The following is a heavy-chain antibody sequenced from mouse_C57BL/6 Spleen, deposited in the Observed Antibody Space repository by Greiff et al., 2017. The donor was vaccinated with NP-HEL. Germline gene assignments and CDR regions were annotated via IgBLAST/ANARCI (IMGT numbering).Heavy chain of an antibody. CDR3: ASGSSFITTVVAPRYFDV. Sequence: VQLQQSGPELVKPGASVKISCKASGYSFTDYNMNWVKQSNGKSLEWIGVINPNYGTTSYNQKFKGKATLTVDQSSSTAYMQLNSLTSEDSAVYYCASGSSFITTVVAPRYFDVWGTGTTVTVSS. CDR2: INPNYGTT. V-gene: IGHV1-39*01. D-gene: IGHD1-1*01. J-gene: IGHJ1*03. CDR1: GYSFTDYN.